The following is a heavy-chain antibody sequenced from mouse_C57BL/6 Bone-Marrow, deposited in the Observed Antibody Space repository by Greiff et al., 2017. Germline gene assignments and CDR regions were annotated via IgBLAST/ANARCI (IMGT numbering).Heavy chain of an antibody. Sequence: EVKLMESGGGLVQSGRSLRLSCATSGFTFSDFYMEWVRQAPGKGLGWIAASRNKANDYTTEYSASVKGRFIVSRDTSQSILYLQMNALRAEDTAIYYCARDALGRFDYWGQGTTLTVSS. CDR2: SRNKANDYTT. CDR3: ARDALGRFDY. D-gene: IGHD4-1*01. J-gene: IGHJ2*01. V-gene: IGHV7-1*01. CDR1: GFTFSDFY.